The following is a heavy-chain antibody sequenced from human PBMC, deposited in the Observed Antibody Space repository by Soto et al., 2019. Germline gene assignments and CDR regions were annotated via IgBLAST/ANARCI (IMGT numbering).Heavy chain of an antibody. Sequence: QPGGSLRLSCAASGFTVTNSYMAWVRQAPGKGLEWVSVVYTSGRTYHADSVKGRFTVSRDISTNMFFLQMNKLSAEDMATYYCARAVFERLYFDQWGRGTLVTVSS. CDR3: ARAVFERLYFDQ. J-gene: IGHJ4*02. CDR2: VYTSGRT. D-gene: IGHD1-1*01. V-gene: IGHV3-53*01. CDR1: GFTVTNSY.